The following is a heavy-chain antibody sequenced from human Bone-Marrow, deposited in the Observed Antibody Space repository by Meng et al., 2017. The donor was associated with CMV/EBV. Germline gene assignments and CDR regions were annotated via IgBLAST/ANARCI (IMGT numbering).Heavy chain of an antibody. CDR3: ARDGGGSGWYYYGMDV. Sequence: ASVKVSCKASGYTFTSYAMHWVRQAPGQRLEWMGWSNAGNGNTKYSQEFQGRVTITRDTSASTAYMELSSLRSEDTAVYYCARDGGGSGWYYYGMDVWGQGTTVTVSS. J-gene: IGHJ6*02. D-gene: IGHD6-19*01. CDR1: GYTFTSYA. V-gene: IGHV1-3*02. CDR2: SNAGNGNT.